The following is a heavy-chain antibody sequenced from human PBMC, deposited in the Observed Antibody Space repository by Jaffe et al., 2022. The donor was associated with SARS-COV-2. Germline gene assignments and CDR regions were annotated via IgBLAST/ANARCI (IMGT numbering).Heavy chain of an antibody. CDR2: IGTAGDT. Sequence: EVQLVESGGGLVQPGGSLRLSCAASGFTFSSYDMHWVRQATGKGLEWVSAIGTAGDTYYPGSVKGRFTISRENAKNSLYLQMNSLRAGDTAVYYCARGFLYPKRGYDSSGYSDYYYYYGMDVWGQGTTVTVSS. V-gene: IGHV3-13*01. CDR1: GFTFSSYD. CDR3: ARGFLYPKRGYDSSGYSDYYYYYGMDV. J-gene: IGHJ6*02. D-gene: IGHD3-22*01.